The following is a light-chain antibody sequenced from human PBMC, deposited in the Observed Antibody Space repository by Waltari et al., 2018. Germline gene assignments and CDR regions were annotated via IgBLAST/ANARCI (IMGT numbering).Light chain of an antibody. CDR1: QSIDSY. V-gene: IGKV3-11*01. CDR2: DAS. Sequence: EIVLTQSPATLSLSPGERATLSCRASQSIDSYLAWYLQEPGQAPRLLIFDASNRATGIPARFSGGGFGTDFTLTISSLEPEDFGVYYCQQRSNWPPTFGQGTRLEIK. CDR3: QQRSNWPPT. J-gene: IGKJ5*01.